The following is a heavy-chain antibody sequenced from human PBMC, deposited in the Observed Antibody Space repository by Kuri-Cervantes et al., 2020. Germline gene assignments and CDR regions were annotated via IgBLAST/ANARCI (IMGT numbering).Heavy chain of an antibody. CDR3: ARTYYYDSSGYYPGGFDY. CDR1: GFTFSSYA. Sequence: GESLKISCAASGFTFSSYAMSWVRQAPGKGLEWVSAISGSGGSTYYADSVKGRFTISRDNSKNAVYLQMNSLRAEDTAVYYCARTYYYDSSGYYPGGFDYWGQGTLVTVSS. CDR2: ISGSGGST. J-gene: IGHJ4*02. V-gene: IGHV3-23*01. D-gene: IGHD3-22*01.